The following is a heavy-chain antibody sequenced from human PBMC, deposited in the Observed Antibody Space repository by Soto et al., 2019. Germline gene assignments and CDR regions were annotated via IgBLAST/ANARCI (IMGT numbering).Heavy chain of an antibody. V-gene: IGHV5-51*01. CDR1: GDSFTSYW. CDR3: ARRGNFGVNWLDP. CDR2: IYPGDSET. J-gene: IGHJ5*02. D-gene: IGHD2-8*01. Sequence: PGESLKISCKGFGDSFTSYWVGWVRQMPGKGLEWIGIIYPGDSETRYSPSFQGQVTFSADKSISTAYLQWSSLKASDTAMYYCARRGNFGVNWLDPWGQGTLVTVSS.